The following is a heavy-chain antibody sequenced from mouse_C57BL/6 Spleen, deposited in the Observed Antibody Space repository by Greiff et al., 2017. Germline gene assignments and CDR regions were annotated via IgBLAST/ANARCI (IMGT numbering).Heavy chain of an antibody. J-gene: IGHJ3*01. CDR1: GYAFSSYW. D-gene: IGHD2-4*01. CDR2: IYPGDGDT. CDR3: ARTGDYGFAY. V-gene: IGHV1-80*01. Sequence: VKLMESGAELVKPGASVKISCKASGYAFSSYWMNWVKQRPGKGLEWIGQIYPGDGDTNYNGKFKGKATLTADKSSSTAYMQLSSLTSEDSAVYFCARTGDYGFAYWGQGTLVTVSA.